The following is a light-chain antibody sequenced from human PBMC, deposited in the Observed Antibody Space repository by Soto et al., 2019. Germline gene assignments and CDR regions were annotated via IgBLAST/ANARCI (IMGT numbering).Light chain of an antibody. CDR2: RNG. CDR1: RSNIGSNY. CDR3: AAWDDSLRGPV. V-gene: IGLV1-47*01. J-gene: IGLJ2*01. Sequence: QSVLTQPPSASGTPGQTVTISCSGGRSNIGSNYVFWYQQLPGTAPKLLIYRNGQRPSWVPDRFSGSKSGASASLAISGLRSEDEADYYCAAWDDSLRGPVFGGGTQLTVL.